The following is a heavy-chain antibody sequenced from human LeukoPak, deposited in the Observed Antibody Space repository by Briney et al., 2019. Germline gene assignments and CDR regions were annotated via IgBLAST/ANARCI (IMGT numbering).Heavy chain of an antibody. J-gene: IGHJ6*02. D-gene: IGHD4-17*01. Sequence: ASVKVSCKVSGYTLTELSMHWVRQAPGKGLEWMGGFNPEDGETIYAQKLQGRVTMTEDTSTDTAYMELSSLRSEDTAVYYCATDSPPSYGDYEYYYYGMDVWGQGTTVTVSS. CDR1: GYTLTELS. V-gene: IGHV1-24*01. CDR3: ATDSPPSYGDYEYYYYGMDV. CDR2: FNPEDGET.